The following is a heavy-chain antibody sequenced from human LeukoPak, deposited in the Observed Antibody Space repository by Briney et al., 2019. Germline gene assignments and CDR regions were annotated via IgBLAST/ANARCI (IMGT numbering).Heavy chain of an antibody. V-gene: IGHV1-69*05. D-gene: IGHD4-23*01. CDR2: IIPIFGTA. J-gene: IGHJ4*02. Sequence: SVKVSCKASGGTFSSYAISWVRRAPGQGLEWMGGIIPIFGTANYAQKFQGRVTITTDESTSTAYMELSSLRSEDTAVYYCASVMTTVVTPYYFDYWGQGTLVTVSS. CDR1: GGTFSSYA. CDR3: ASVMTTVVTPYYFDY.